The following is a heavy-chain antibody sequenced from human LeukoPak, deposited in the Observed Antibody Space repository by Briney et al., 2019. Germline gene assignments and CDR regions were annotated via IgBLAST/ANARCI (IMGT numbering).Heavy chain of an antibody. CDR3: AKDRDGADRIKL. V-gene: IGHV1-2*06. Sequence: ASVKVSCKVVAYDFTGYYIHWVRQAPGQGPEWMGRLNPNTGHAVYAFKFQGRVTITRDTSSSTAYMEVTRLTSDDTALYYCAKDRDGADRIKLWGQGTLVTVSS. D-gene: IGHD5-24*01. CDR2: LNPNTGHA. J-gene: IGHJ4*02. CDR1: AYDFTGYY.